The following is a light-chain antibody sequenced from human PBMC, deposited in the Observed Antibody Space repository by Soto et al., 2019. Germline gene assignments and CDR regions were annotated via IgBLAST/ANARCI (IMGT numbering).Light chain of an antibody. CDR3: GTWDSSLSAVV. V-gene: IGLV1-51*02. J-gene: IGLJ2*01. CDR1: SSNIGNNY. CDR2: ENN. Sequence: QSVLTQPPSVSAAPGQKVTISCSGSSSNIGNNYVSWYQQLPGTAPKLLIYENNKRPSGIPDRFSGSKSGTSATLGNTGLQAGDEGDYYCGTWDSSLSAVVFGGGTKLTVL.